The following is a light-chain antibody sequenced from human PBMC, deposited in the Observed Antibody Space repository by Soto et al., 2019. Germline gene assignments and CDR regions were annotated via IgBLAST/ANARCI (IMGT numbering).Light chain of an antibody. CDR3: QQYTTWPPLT. Sequence: EIVMTQSPATLSVSPGERATLSCRASQSVSSDLAWYQQKPGQAPRLLIYGASTRATGIPARFSGSGSGTEFTLTISSLQSEDFAVYYCQQYTTWPPLTFGGGTWVEIK. V-gene: IGKV3-15*01. CDR1: QSVSSD. J-gene: IGKJ4*01. CDR2: GAS.